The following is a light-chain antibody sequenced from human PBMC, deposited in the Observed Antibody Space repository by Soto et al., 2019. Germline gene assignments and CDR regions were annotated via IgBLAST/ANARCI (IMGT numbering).Light chain of an antibody. CDR1: QSVLYTSFNKNL. J-gene: IGKJ3*01. CDR2: WAS. V-gene: IGKV4-1*01. CDR3: QQYSDSPPLFI. Sequence: DIVMTQSPDSLAVSLGERATINCKSSQSVLYTSFNKNLLAWYQQKPGQPPKLLIYWASTRESGVPERFSGSGSGTDFTLTISSLQAEDVAVYYCQQYSDSPPLFIFGPGTKVNI.